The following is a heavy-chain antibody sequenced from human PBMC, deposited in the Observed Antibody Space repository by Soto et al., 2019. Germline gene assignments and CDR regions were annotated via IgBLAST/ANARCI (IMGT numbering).Heavy chain of an antibody. CDR1: GGTFSSYA. D-gene: IGHD6-25*01. Sequence: SVKVSCKASGGTFSSYAISWVRQAPGQGLEWMGGIIPIFGTANYAQKFQGRVTITADESTSTAYMELSSLRSEDTAVYYCARGPTDSTIAADYFDYWGQGTLVTVSS. J-gene: IGHJ4*02. CDR3: ARGPTDSTIAADYFDY. CDR2: IIPIFGTA. V-gene: IGHV1-69*13.